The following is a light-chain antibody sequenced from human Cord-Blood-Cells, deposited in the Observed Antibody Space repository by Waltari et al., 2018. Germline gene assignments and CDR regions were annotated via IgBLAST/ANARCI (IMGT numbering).Light chain of an antibody. CDR2: KAS. CDR1: QSISSW. CDR3: QQYNWT. Sequence: DIQMTQSPSTLSASVGDRVTITCRASQSISSWLAWYQQKPGKAPKLLIYKASSLESGVPSRFSGSASGTEFTLTISSLQPDDFATYYCQQYNWTFGQGTKVEIK. V-gene: IGKV1-5*03. J-gene: IGKJ1*01.